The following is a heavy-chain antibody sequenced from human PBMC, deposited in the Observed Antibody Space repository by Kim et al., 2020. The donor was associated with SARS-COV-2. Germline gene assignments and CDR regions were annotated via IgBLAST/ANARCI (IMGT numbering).Heavy chain of an antibody. CDR1: GGSISSSDYY. V-gene: IGHV4-39*01. J-gene: IGHJ5*02. D-gene: IGHD2-8*02. CDR3: ARHGCTGGVCYFDP. CDR2: IYYTGTT. Sequence: SETLSLTCTVSGGSISSSDYYWGWIRQPTGKGLEWFGSIYYTGTTYYNPSLKSRVTISVDTSKNPLSLKLSSVTDATVYYCARHGCTGGVCYFDPWGQGTLVTVSS.